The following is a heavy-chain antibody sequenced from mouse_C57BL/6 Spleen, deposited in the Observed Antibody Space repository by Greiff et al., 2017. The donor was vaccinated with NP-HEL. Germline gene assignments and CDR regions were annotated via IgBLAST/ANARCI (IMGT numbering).Heavy chain of an antibody. CDR1: GFTFSDYY. V-gene: IGHV5-16*01. D-gene: IGHD2-3*01. J-gene: IGHJ3*01. CDR3: ARGGGDGSSRAWFAY. Sequence: EVMLVESEGGLVQPGSSMKLSCTASGFTFSDYYMAWVRQVPEKGLEWVANINYDGSSTYYLDSLKSRFIISRDNAKNMLYLQMSSLKSEDTATYYGARGGGDGSSRAWFAYWGQGTLVTVSA. CDR2: INYDGSST.